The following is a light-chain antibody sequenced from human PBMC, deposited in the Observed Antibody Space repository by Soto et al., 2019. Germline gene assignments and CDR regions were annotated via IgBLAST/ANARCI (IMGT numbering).Light chain of an antibody. Sequence: ENVLTQSPGTLSLSPGERATLSCRASQSVRSSYLAWYQQRPGHAPRLLIYGASTRATDIPDRFSGSGSGTDFPLTISSLEAEDFAMFYCQQYGSSPYTFGQGTKLEI. CDR1: QSVRSSY. J-gene: IGKJ2*01. V-gene: IGKV3-20*01. CDR2: GAS. CDR3: QQYGSSPYT.